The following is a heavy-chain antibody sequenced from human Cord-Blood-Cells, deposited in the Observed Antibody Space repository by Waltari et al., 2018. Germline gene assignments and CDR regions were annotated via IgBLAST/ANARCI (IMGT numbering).Heavy chain of an antibody. V-gene: IGHV1-2*02. D-gene: IGHD6-13*01. CDR2: INPNSGGT. J-gene: IGHJ5*02. Sequence: QVQLVQSGAEVKKPGASVKVSCKASGYTFTGYYMQWVRQAPGQGLEWMGWINPNSGGTNYEQKFQGRVTMTRDTSISTAYMELSRLRSDDMAVYYCARDFSGYSSSWYWFDPWGQGTLVTVSS. CDR1: GYTFTGYY. CDR3: ARDFSGYSSSWYWFDP.